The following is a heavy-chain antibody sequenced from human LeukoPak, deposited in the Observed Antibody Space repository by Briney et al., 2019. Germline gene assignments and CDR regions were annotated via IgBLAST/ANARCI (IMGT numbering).Heavy chain of an antibody. V-gene: IGHV3-49*04. CDR1: GFTFGDHA. CDR2: IRSKAYGGTT. Sequence: GGSLRPSCTASGFTFGDHAMSWVRQAPGKGLEWVGFIRSKAYGGTTEYAASVKGRFTISRDDSKSIAYLQMNSLKTEDTAVYYCTRGPRQLWLYYGMDVWGQGTTVIVSS. CDR3: TRGPRQLWLYYGMDV. J-gene: IGHJ6*02. D-gene: IGHD5-18*01.